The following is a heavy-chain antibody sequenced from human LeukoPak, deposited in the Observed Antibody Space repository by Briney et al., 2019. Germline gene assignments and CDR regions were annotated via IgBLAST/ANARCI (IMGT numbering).Heavy chain of an antibody. V-gene: IGHV3-23*01. D-gene: IGHD3-16*01. CDR1: ELTFSKYA. Sequence: GGSLRLSCAASELTFSKYAMSWVRQAPGKGLEWVSTISGSGGSTYYADSVKGRFTISRDNSKNTLYLQMNSLRAEDTAVYYCAKDLGREVSDSSVDYWGQGTLVTVSS. CDR3: AKDLGREVSDSSVDY. J-gene: IGHJ4*02. CDR2: ISGSGGST.